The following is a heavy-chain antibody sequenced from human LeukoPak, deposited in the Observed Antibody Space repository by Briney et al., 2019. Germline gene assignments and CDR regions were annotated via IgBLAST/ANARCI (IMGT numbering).Heavy chain of an antibody. D-gene: IGHD6-13*01. CDR2: ISSDGSST. Sequence: GGSLRLSCAASGFTVNNYWMHWVRQAPGKGLVWVSRISSDGSSTSYADSVKGRFTISRDSSKNTLYLQMNSLRAEDTAVYYCAKDLGSSWYGGFDYWGQGTLVTVSS. J-gene: IGHJ4*02. CDR1: GFTVNNYW. CDR3: AKDLGSSWYGGFDY. V-gene: IGHV3-74*01.